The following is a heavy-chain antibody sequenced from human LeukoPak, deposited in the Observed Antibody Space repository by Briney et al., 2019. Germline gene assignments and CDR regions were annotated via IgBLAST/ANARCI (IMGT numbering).Heavy chain of an antibody. CDR1: VFTFNNYA. D-gene: IGHD4-17*01. J-gene: IGHJ4*02. V-gene: IGHV3-23*01. CDR2: ISGGGETT. Sequence: GGSLRLFCAASVFTFNNYAMIWARQSRGEGVEWVSPISGGGETTYYADSAKGRFTISRDNSQNTLYLQMNSLRAEDTAVYYCARDYADYVGYFFFDYWGQGTLVTVSS. CDR3: ARDYADYVGYFFFDY.